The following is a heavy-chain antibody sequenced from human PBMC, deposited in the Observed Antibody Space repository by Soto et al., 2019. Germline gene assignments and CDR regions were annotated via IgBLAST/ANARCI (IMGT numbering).Heavy chain of an antibody. CDR3: ARDTGRSGWYRGYYYYGMDV. V-gene: IGHV4-4*02. J-gene: IGHJ6*02. Sequence: SETLSLTCAVSGGFISSSNWWSWVRQPPGKGLEWIGEIYHSGSTNYNPSLKSRVTISVDKSKNQFSLKLSSVTAADTAVYYCARDTGRSGWYRGYYYYGMDVWGQGTTVTVSS. CDR1: GGFISSSNW. CDR2: IYHSGST. D-gene: IGHD6-19*01.